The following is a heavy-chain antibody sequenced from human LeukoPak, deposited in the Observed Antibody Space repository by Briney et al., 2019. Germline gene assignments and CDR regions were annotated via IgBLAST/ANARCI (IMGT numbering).Heavy chain of an antibody. Sequence: PGGSLRLSCAASGFTFSSYAMSWVRQAPGKGLEWVSAISGSGGSTYCADSVKGRFTISRDNSKNTLYLQMNSLRAEDTAVYYCAKDPIRIVGAFDYWGQGTLVTVSS. J-gene: IGHJ4*02. CDR3: AKDPIRIVGAFDY. V-gene: IGHV3-23*01. CDR1: GFTFSSYA. D-gene: IGHD1-26*01. CDR2: ISGSGGST.